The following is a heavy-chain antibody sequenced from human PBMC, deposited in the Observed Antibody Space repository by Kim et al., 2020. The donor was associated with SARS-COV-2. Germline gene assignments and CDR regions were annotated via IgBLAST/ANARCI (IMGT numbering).Heavy chain of an antibody. J-gene: IGHJ4*02. CDR1: GYTFTDYG. CDR3: ASDGWSSWSTWPSFDY. Sequence: ASVKVSCKASGYTFTDYGISWVRQAPGQGLEWMGWISAYNGNTNYAQKVQGRVTMTTDTSTSTAYMERRILRSDDAAMYFCASDGWSSWSTWPSFDYWGQGALVTVS. CDR2: ISAYNGNT. D-gene: IGHD6-13*01. V-gene: IGHV1-18*01.